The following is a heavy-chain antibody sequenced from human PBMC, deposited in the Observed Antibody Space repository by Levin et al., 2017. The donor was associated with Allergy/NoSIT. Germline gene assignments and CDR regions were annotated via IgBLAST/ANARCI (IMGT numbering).Heavy chain of an antibody. CDR2: IYHSGST. Sequence: SETLSLTCAVSGGSISSSNWWSWVRQPPGKGLEWIGEIYHSGSTNYNPSLKSRVTISVDKSKNQFSLKLSSVTAADTAVYYCARDLGVGGYSGYDEVDYWGQGTLVTVSS. V-gene: IGHV4-4*02. CDR3: ARDLGVGGYSGYDEVDY. CDR1: GGSISSSNW. D-gene: IGHD5-12*01. J-gene: IGHJ4*02.